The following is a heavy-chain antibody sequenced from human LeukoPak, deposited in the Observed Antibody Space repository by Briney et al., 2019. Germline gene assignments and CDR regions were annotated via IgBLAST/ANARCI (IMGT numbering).Heavy chain of an antibody. CDR3: ARERRFFWSTTFDY. V-gene: IGHV4-34*01. D-gene: IGHD3-3*01. CDR2: INHSGST. Sequence: SETLSLTCAVYGGSFSGYYWSWIRQPPGKGLEWIGEINHSGSTNYNPSLKSRVTMSVDTSKNQFSLKLSSVTAADTAVYYCARERRFFWSTTFDYWGQGTLVTVSS. CDR1: GGSFSGYY. J-gene: IGHJ4*02.